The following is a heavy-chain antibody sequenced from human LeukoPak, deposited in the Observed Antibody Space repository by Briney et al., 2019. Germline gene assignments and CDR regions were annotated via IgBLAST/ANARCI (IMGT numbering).Heavy chain of an antibody. CDR2: IYYSGKT. CDR3: ARVGSCGGGTCAWDY. D-gene: IGHD2-15*01. CDR1: GGSISSSSYF. V-gene: IGHV4-39*01. J-gene: IGHJ4*02. Sequence: SETLSLTCTVSGGSISSSSYFWGWIRQSSGKGLECIAIIYYSGKTHYNPSLRSRVTISVDTSKNQFSLKLSSMTAADTALYYCARVGSCGGGTCAWDYWGLGTLVTVSS.